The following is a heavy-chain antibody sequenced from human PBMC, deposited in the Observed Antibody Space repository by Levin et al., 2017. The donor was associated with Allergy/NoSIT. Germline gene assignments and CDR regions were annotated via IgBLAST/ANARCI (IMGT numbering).Heavy chain of an antibody. V-gene: IGHV3-23*01. CDR2: ISLRGETT. CDR3: AKDLGGYSGYSHFEN. Sequence: TGGSLRLSCAASGFTFSSYIMSWVRQAPGKGLEWVAAISLRGETTYYADSVKGRFTISRDDWKDTLDLQMDSLRAEDTAVYYCAKDLGGYSGYSHFENWGQGTLVTVSS. CDR1: GFTFSSYI. D-gene: IGHD5-12*01. J-gene: IGHJ4*02.